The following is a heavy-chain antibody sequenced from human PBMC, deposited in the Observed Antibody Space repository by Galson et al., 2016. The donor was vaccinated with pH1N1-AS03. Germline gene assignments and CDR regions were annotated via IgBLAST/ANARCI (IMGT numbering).Heavy chain of an antibody. D-gene: IGHD2-15*01. CDR3: ARQKYCSGGSCFLYYDAFDM. CDR2: IWPADSDT. Sequence: QSGAEVKKPGESLEISCQASGYIFSSYWIGWVRQRPGKGLEWMGIIWPADSDTKYSPSFQGQVTISVDTSLNTAYLQWSSLEASDTAMYFCARQKYCSGGSCFLYYDAFDMWGQGTLVTVSS. CDR1: GYIFSSYW. J-gene: IGHJ3*02. V-gene: IGHV5-51*01.